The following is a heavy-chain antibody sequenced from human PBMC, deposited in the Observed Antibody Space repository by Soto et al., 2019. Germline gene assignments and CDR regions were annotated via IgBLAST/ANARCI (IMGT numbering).Heavy chain of an antibody. D-gene: IGHD6-6*01. CDR3: ATERRWDSSSSATY. V-gene: IGHV3-30-3*01. CDR2: IAYDASVK. Sequence: QVQLVESGGGVVQPGRSLRLSCAAAGFTFSSYAMHWVRQAPGKGLEWVAVIAYDASVKYYGDTVKGRFTISRDNSRDTLYLQMNSPSPEDTAVYYCATERRWDSSSSATYWGQGTLVKVSS. CDR1: GFTFSSYA. J-gene: IGHJ4*02.